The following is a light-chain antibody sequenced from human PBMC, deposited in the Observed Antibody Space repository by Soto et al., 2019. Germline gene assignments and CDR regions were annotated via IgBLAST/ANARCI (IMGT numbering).Light chain of an antibody. V-gene: IGKV1-5*01. CDR3: QQYNSYWT. CDR1: QSVSTW. CDR2: DAS. J-gene: IGKJ1*01. Sequence: DIQMAQSPCRLSASVGDRVTITCRASQSVSTWLAWYQQKPGKAPKLLIYDASSLESGVPSRFSGSGSGTDFTLTISSLQPDDFATYYCQQYNSYWTFGQGTKVDIK.